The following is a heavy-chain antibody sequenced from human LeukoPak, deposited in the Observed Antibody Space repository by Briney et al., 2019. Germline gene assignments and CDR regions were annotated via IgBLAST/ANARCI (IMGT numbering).Heavy chain of an antibody. CDR1: GYTFTSYG. V-gene: IGHV1-18*01. CDR2: ISAYNGNT. Sequence: ASVTVSCKASGYTFTSYGISWVRQAPGQGLEWMGWISAYNGNTNYAQKLQGRVTMTTDTSTSTAYMELRSLRSDDTAVYYCARGNDFWSGYAPQANYYYYYGMDVWGQGTTVTVSS. J-gene: IGHJ6*02. D-gene: IGHD3-3*01. CDR3: ARGNDFWSGYAPQANYYYYYGMDV.